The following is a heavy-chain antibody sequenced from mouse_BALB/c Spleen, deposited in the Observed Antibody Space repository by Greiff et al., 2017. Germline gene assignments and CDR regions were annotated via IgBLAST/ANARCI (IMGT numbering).Heavy chain of an antibody. V-gene: IGHV1-55*01. J-gene: IGHJ4*01. CDR3: ARVDYSMDY. CDR2: IYPGSGST. Sequence: VQLQQPGAELVKPGTSVKLSCKASGYNFTSYWINWVKLRPGQGLEWIGDIYPGSGSTNYNEKFKSKATLTVDTSSSTAYMQLSSLASEDSALYYCARVDYSMDYWGQGTSVTVSS. D-gene: IGHD2-4*01. CDR1: GYNFTSYW.